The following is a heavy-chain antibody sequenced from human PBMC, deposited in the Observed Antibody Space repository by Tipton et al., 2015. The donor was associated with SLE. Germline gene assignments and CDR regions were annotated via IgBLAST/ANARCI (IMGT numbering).Heavy chain of an antibody. CDR2: INYSGNT. V-gene: IGHV4-61*08. CDR1: GGSISSGDCY. CDR3: ARELDAFHI. Sequence: TLSLTCTVSGGSISSGDCYWTWIRQLPGKGLEWIGLINYSGNTNYNPSLKSRVAISVDTSKNHFSLNLSSVTAADTAVYYCARELDAFHIWGQGTMVTVSS. J-gene: IGHJ3*02.